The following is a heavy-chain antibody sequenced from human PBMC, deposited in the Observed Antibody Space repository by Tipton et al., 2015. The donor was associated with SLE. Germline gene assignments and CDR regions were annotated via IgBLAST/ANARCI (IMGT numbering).Heavy chain of an antibody. CDR1: GYTFTSYA. CDR3: AMADDYGDYEAFDI. J-gene: IGHJ3*02. Sequence: QLVQSGSELKKSGASVKVSCKASGYTFTSYAMHWVRQAPGQRLEWMGWINAGNGNTKYSQKFQGRVTITRDTSASTAYMELSSLRSEDTAVYYCAMADDYGDYEAFDIWGQGTMVTVSS. V-gene: IGHV1-3*01. D-gene: IGHD4-17*01. CDR2: INAGNGNT.